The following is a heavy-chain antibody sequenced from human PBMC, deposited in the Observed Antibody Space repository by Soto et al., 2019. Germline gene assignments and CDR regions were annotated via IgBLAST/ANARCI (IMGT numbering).Heavy chain of an antibody. D-gene: IGHD3-10*01. V-gene: IGHV1-18*01. CDR2: ISASDGST. CDR3: ATYYFGSGSYYRFDT. CDR1: GYAFSFG. J-gene: IGHJ5*02. Sequence: QLVQSGGEVKKPGASVRVSCKASGYAFSFGFSWVRQAPGQGLEWMGWISASDGSTNSAPKFRGRISMTTDTSTNTAYLDLLSLTSDYTAVYFCATYYFGSGSYYRFDTWCQVTLVTVSS.